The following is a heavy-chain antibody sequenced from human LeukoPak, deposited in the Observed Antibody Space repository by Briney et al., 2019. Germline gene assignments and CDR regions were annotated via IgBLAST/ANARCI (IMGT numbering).Heavy chain of an antibody. Sequence: SETLSLTCAVSGYSISSGYYWGWIRQPPGKGLEWIGSIYHSGSTYYNPSLKSRVTISVDTSKNQFSLKLSSVTAADTAVYYCARLGSTVTVFDYWGQGTLVTVSS. CDR2: IYHSGST. J-gene: IGHJ4*02. D-gene: IGHD4-17*01. CDR3: ARLGSTVTVFDY. CDR1: GYSISSGYY. V-gene: IGHV4-38-2*01.